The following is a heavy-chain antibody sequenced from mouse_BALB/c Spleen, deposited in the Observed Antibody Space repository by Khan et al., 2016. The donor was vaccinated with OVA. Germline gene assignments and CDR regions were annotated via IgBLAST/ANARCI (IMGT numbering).Heavy chain of an antibody. CDR2: ISSGGDYT. CDR1: GFTFSSYS. CDR3: ARHLTGSFAY. V-gene: IGHV5-6*01. J-gene: IGHJ3*01. D-gene: IGHD4-1*01. Sequence: EVQLVESGGDLVKPGGSLKLSCAASGFTFSSYSMSWVRQTPDKRLEWVATISSGGDYTYYPDNVKGRFTISRDNAKNTLYLQMSSLKSEDTAMYYWARHLTGSFAYWGQGTLVTVSA.